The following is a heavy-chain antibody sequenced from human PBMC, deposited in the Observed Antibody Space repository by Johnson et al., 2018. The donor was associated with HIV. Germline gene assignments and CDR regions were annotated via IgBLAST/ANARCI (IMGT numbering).Heavy chain of an antibody. V-gene: IGHV3-30*02. CDR1: GFTFSSYG. CDR2: IRYDESNK. CDR3: AREPRIAAFRDAFDI. Sequence: QVQLVESGGGVVQPERSLRLSCAASGFTFSSYGMHWVRQAPDKGLEWVAFIRYDESNKYYADSVKGRFTISRDNSKNTLYLQMNSLRAEDTAVYYCAREPRIAAFRDAFDIWGRGTMVTVSS. D-gene: IGHD6-6*01. J-gene: IGHJ3*02.